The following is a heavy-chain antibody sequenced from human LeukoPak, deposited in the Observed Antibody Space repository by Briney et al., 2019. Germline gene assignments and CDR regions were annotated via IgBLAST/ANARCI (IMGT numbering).Heavy chain of an antibody. CDR2: KYYSGST. V-gene: IGHV4-59*08. J-gene: IGHJ5*02. D-gene: IGHD6-13*01. CDR1: GRYNSCYY. Sequence: SETVPLTCTVSGRYNSCYYWSWIRPPPGKGLEWIGYKYYSGSTNYNPSLKSRVNISVDTSKNQFSLKLSSVTAADTAVYYCARRWGSSLDPWGQGTLVTVSS. CDR3: ARRWGSSLDP.